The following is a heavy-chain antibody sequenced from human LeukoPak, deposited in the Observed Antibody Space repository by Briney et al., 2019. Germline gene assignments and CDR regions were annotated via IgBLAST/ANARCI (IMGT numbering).Heavy chain of an antibody. J-gene: IGHJ4*02. Sequence: QSGGSLRLSCAASGFTFSSYWMHWVRQAPGKGLVWVSRINSDGTSTSYADSVKGRFTISRDNAKNTLYLQMNSLRAEDTAVYYCARGYCSSTSCPTAYYFDYWGQGTLVTVSS. D-gene: IGHD2-2*01. CDR2: INSDGTST. CDR3: ARGYCSSTSCPTAYYFDY. V-gene: IGHV3-74*01. CDR1: GFTFSSYW.